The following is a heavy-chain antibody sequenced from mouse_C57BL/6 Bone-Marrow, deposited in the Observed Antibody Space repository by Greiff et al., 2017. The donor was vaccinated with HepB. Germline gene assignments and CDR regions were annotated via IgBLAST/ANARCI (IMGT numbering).Heavy chain of an antibody. CDR1: GFTFSDYG. J-gene: IGHJ2*01. CDR3: ARDYGVFDY. D-gene: IGHD1-1*01. CDR2: ISSGSSTI. Sequence: EVKLMESGGGLVKLGGSLKLSCAASGFTFSDYGMHWVRQAPEKGLEWVAYISSGSSTIYYADTVKGRFTISRDNAKNTLFLQMTSLRSEDTAMYYCARDYGVFDYWGQGTTLTVSS. V-gene: IGHV5-17*01.